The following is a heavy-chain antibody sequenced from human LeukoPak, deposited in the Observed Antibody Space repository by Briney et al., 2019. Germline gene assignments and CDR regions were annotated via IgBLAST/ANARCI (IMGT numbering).Heavy chain of an antibody. CDR3: AGDLTTVVTRDAFDI. V-gene: IGHV1-8*01. Sequence: ASVKVSCKASGYTFTSYDINWVRQATGQGLEWMGWMNPNSGNTGYAQKFQGRVTMTRNTSISTAYMELSSLRSEDTAVYYCAGDLTTVVTRDAFDIWGRGTMVTVSS. CDR2: MNPNSGNT. CDR1: GYTFTSYD. D-gene: IGHD4-23*01. J-gene: IGHJ3*02.